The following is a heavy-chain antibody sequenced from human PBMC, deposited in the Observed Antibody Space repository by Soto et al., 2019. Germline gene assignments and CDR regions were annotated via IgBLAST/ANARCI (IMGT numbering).Heavy chain of an antibody. CDR1: GGTFSSYA. CDR3: ARAPRGIAVAAAMDV. J-gene: IGHJ6*02. Sequence: SVKVSCKASGGTFSSYAISWVRQAPGQGLEWMGGIIPIFGTANYAQKFQGRVTITADESTSTAYMELSSLRSEDTAVYYCARAPRGIAVAAAMDVWGQGTAVTVSS. V-gene: IGHV1-69*13. CDR2: IIPIFGTA. D-gene: IGHD6-19*01.